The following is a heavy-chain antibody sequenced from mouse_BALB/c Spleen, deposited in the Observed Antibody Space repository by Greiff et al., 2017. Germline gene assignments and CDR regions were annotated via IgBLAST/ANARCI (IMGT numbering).Heavy chain of an antibody. CDR3: TRDYYGSGRYFDV. D-gene: IGHD1-1*01. CDR2: IRLKSNNYAT. CDR1: GFTFSNYW. Sequence: EVKLMESGGGLVQPGGSMKLSCVASGFTFSNYWMNWVRQSPEKGLEWVAEIRLKSNNYATHYAESVKGRFTISRDDSKSSVYLQMNNLRAEDTGIYYCTRDYYGSGRYFDVWGAGTTVTVSS. J-gene: IGHJ1*01. V-gene: IGHV6-6*02.